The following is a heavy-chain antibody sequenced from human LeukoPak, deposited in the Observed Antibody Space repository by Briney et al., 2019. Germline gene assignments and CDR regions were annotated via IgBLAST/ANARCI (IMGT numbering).Heavy chain of an antibody. J-gene: IGHJ4*02. Sequence: PGGSLRLSCAASGFTFSSYAMSWVRQAPGKGLEWVSAISGSGGSTYYADSVKGRFTISRDNSKSTLYLQMNSLRAEDTAVYYCAKLRDYSSSFDYWGQGTLVTVSS. CDR1: GFTFSSYA. D-gene: IGHD6-6*01. CDR3: AKLRDYSSSFDY. CDR2: ISGSGGST. V-gene: IGHV3-23*01.